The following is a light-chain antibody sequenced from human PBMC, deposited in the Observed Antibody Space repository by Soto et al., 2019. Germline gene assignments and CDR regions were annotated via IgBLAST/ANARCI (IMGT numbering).Light chain of an antibody. CDR2: EGT. Sequence: QSVLTQPPSASATPGQRVTISCSGSSSNIGSNNVEWYQHLPGTAPKVMIYEGTKRPSGVSDRFSGSKSDNTASLTISGLQAEDEGDYYCCSYAGDYMFVFGTGTKVTVL. V-gene: IGLV1-44*01. J-gene: IGLJ1*01. CDR3: CSYAGDYMFV. CDR1: SSNIGSNN.